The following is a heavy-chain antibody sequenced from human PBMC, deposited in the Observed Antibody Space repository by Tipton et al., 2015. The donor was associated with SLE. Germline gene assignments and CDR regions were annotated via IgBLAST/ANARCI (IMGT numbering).Heavy chain of an antibody. J-gene: IGHJ5*02. CDR1: GGSISSYY. Sequence: TLSLTCTVSGGSISSYYWGWVRQPPGKGLGWIGYIYYSGSTNYNPSLKSRVTKSVDTPTNQFSLTLSSVTAAATAVYYCARRGYGSGSSWGQGTLVTVSS. CDR3: ARRGYGSGSS. V-gene: IGHV4-59*12. CDR2: IYYSGST. D-gene: IGHD3-10*01.